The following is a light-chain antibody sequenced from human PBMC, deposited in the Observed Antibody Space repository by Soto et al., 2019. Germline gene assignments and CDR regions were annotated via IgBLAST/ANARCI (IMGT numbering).Light chain of an antibody. Sequence: DIQMTQSPSTLSASVGDRVTITCRASQSISTYLAWYQQKPGKAPRLLIYKASSFESGVPARFSGSGSGTDFTLTISSLESEDFAVYYCQQRANWPLTFGGGTKVDIK. CDR3: QQRANWPLT. V-gene: IGKV1-5*03. CDR2: KAS. J-gene: IGKJ4*01. CDR1: QSISTY.